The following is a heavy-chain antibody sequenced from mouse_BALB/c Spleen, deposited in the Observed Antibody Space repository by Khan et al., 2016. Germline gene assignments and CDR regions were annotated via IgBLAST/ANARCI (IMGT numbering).Heavy chain of an antibody. CDR3: ARYGNYAMDY. CDR2: ILPGSGST. CDR1: GNIFSSYW. D-gene: IGHD2-1*01. J-gene: IGHJ4*01. V-gene: IGHV1-9*01. Sequence: VQLQESGAELMKPGASVKISCKATGNIFSSYWIAWVKQRPGHGLEWIGEILPGSGSTNYNEKFKGKATFTAETSSNTAYMQLSSLTSEYSAVXYCARYGNYAMDYWGQGTSVTVSS.